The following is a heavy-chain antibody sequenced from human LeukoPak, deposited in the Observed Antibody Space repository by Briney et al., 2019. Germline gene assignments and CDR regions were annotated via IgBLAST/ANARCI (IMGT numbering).Heavy chain of an antibody. CDR3: AREYGVWDSSGYSYYFNY. CDR2: IIPIFGTA. CDR1: GGTFSSYA. J-gene: IGHJ4*02. D-gene: IGHD3-22*01. Sequence: SVKVSCKASGGTFSSYAISWVRQAPGQGLEWMGRIIPIFGTANYAQKFQGRVTITTDESTSTAYMELSSLRSEDTAVYYCAREYGVWDSSGYSYYFNYWGQGTLVTVSS. V-gene: IGHV1-69*05.